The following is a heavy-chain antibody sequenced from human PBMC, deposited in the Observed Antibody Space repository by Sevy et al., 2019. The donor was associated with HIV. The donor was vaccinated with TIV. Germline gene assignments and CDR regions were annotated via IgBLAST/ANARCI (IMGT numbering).Heavy chain of an antibody. D-gene: IGHD1-7*01. Sequence: SGPTLVKPTQTLTLTCTFSGFSLSTYGVGVGWIRQPPGKALECLAFVYWDDDKRYSPYLRARLCVTKETSKNQVVLTMTNMAPVDTATYYCAHRHGGDNWNSCNFDYWGQGTLVTVSS. CDR3: AHRHGGDNWNSCNFDY. V-gene: IGHV2-5*02. J-gene: IGHJ4*02. CDR1: GFSLSTYGVG. CDR2: VYWDDDK.